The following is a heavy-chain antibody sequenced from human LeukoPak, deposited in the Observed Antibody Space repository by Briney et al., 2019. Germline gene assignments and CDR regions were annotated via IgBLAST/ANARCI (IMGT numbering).Heavy chain of an antibody. CDR1: GFTFDDYA. CDR2: ISWNSGSI. V-gene: IGHV3-9*01. CDR3: AKDRGLWFGEFLDY. D-gene: IGHD3-10*01. J-gene: IGHJ4*02. Sequence: GRSLRLSCAASGFTFDDYAMHWVRQAPGKGLEWVSGISWNSGSIGYADSVKGRFTISRYNAKNSLYLQMNSLRAEDTALYYCAKDRGLWFGEFLDYWDQGTLVTVSS.